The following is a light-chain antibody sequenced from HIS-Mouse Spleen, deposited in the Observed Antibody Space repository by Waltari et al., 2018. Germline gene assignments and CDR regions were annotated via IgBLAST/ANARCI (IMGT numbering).Light chain of an antibody. CDR1: SRDVGSYNL. V-gene: IGLV2-14*02. CDR3: SSYTSSSSWV. CDR2: EVS. J-gene: IGLJ3*02. Sequence: QSALTQPASVSGSPGQSITISCTGTSRDVGSYNLVSWYQQHPGKAPKLMIYEVSNRPSGVSNRFSGSKSGNTASLTISGLQAEDEADYYCSSYTSSSSWVFGGGTKLTVL.